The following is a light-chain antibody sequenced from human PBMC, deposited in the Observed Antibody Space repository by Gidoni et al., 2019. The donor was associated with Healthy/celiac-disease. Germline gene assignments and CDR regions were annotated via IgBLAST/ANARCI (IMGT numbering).Light chain of an antibody. V-gene: IGKV3-11*01. CDR3: QQRSNWL. J-gene: IGKJ3*01. Sequence: EIVLTQSPATLSLSPGESATLSCRASQSISNYLAWYQQKPGQAPRLLIYDASNRATGIPARFSGRGSGTDFTLTINNLEPEDFAFYYCQQRSNWLFGPGTKVEI. CDR2: DAS. CDR1: QSISNY.